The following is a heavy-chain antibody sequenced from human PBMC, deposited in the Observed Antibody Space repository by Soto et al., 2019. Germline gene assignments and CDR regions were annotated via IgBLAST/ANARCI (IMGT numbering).Heavy chain of an antibody. CDR1: GYTFTSYG. V-gene: IGHV1-18*01. Sequence: QVQLVQSGGEVKKPGASVKLSCTASGYTFTSYGISWVRQAPGQGLEWMGWISAYNGKTNYAQNVQGRVTTTTDTSARPAYMDLRSLRSDDTGVYYCARGGDVNYYHGMDVWGQGTTVTVSS. J-gene: IGHJ6*02. D-gene: IGHD5-12*01. CDR2: ISAYNGKT. CDR3: ARGGDVNYYHGMDV.